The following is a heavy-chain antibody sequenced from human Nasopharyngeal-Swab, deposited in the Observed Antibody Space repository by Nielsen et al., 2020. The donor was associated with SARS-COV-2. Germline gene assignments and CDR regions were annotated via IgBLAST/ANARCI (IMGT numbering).Heavy chain of an antibody. CDR1: GFTFSSYW. CDR3: ARAFYSGYEYYFDY. CDR2: IKQDGSEK. J-gene: IGHJ4*02. D-gene: IGHD5-12*01. V-gene: IGHV3-7*03. Sequence: GESLKIPCAASGFTFSSYWMSWVRQAPGKGLEWVANIKQDGSEKYYVDSVKGRFTISRDNAKNSLYLQMNSLRAEDTAVYYCARAFYSGYEYYFDYWGQGTLVTVSS.